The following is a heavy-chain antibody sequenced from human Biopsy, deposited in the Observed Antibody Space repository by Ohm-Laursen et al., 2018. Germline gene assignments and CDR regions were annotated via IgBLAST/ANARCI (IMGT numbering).Heavy chain of an antibody. CDR2: LAFSSGRT. D-gene: IGHD4-17*01. Sequence: SLRLSCSASGFEFRNYDLTWIRQAPGKGLEWVASLAFSSGRTYYADSVKGRFTISRDDSQNTLYLQMDSLRVADTAVYHCAKYQLPATATSILDYWGQGALVTVSS. J-gene: IGHJ4*02. CDR3: AKYQLPATATSILDY. CDR1: GFEFRNYD. V-gene: IGHV3-23*01.